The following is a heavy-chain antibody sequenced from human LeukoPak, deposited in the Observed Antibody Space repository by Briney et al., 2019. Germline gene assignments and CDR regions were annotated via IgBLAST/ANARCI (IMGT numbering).Heavy chain of an antibody. D-gene: IGHD2-15*01. CDR3: ARGRRLGVVVAAKDYFDY. Sequence: SETLSLTCTVSGGSISSYYWSWIRQPPGKGLEWIGYIYYSGSTNYNPSLKSRVTISVDTSKNQFSLKLSSVTAADTAVYYCARGRRLGVVVAAKDYFDYWGQGTLVTVSS. J-gene: IGHJ4*02. CDR2: IYYSGST. V-gene: IGHV4-59*12. CDR1: GGSISSYY.